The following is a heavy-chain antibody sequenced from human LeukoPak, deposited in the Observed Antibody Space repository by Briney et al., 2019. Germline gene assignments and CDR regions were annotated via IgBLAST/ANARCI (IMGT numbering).Heavy chain of an antibody. CDR3: AVYSSSWSAFDY. Sequence: GGSLRLSCAASGFTFSNYAMHWVRQAPGKGLEWVAFISFDGSDKYYADSVKGRFTISRDNSKNTLYLQMNSLRAEDTAVYYCAVYSSSWSAFDYWGQGTLVTVSS. D-gene: IGHD6-13*01. CDR2: ISFDGSDK. V-gene: IGHV3-30-3*01. CDR1: GFTFSNYA. J-gene: IGHJ4*02.